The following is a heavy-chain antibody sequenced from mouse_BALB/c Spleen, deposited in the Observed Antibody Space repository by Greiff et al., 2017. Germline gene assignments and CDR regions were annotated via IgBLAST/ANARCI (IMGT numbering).Heavy chain of an antibody. J-gene: IGHJ4*01. Sequence: EVQLQQSGAELVKPGASVKLSCTASGFTFNDTYMHWVKQRPEQGLEWIGRIDPANGNTKYDQKFQGKATITADTSSNTAYLQLSSLTSEDTAVYYCDRSAKGVKYDDMDYWGQGTSVTVSA. D-gene: IGHD6-1*01. V-gene: IGHV14-3*02. CDR3: DRSAKGVKYDDMDY. CDR2: IDPANGNT. CDR1: GFTFNDTY.